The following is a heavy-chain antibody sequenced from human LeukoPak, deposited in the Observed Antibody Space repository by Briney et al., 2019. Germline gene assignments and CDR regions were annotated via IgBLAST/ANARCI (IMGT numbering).Heavy chain of an antibody. CDR2: INLSGNI. V-gene: IGHV4-61*02. Sequence: SETPSLTCSVSGGSISSGSYYWSWIRQPAGKGLEWIGRINLSGNINYNPSLRSRVTMSVDTSKNQFSLKLTSMTAADTAVYYCARLLLPATMGAFDIRGQGTMVTVSS. CDR3: ARLLLPATMGAFDI. D-gene: IGHD2-2*01. CDR1: GGSISSGSYY. J-gene: IGHJ3*02.